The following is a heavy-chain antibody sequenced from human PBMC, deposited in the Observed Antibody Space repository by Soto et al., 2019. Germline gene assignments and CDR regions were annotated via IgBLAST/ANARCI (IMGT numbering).Heavy chain of an antibody. CDR3: AKDGGSGPLIVGATSGTFDAFDI. D-gene: IGHD1-26*01. CDR2: ISWNSGSI. V-gene: IGHV3-9*01. Sequence: EVQLVESGGGLVQPGRSLRLSCAASGFTFDDYAMHWVRQAPGKGLEWVSGISWNSGSIGYADSVKGRFTISRDNAKNSLYLQMNSLRAEDTALYYCAKDGGSGPLIVGATSGTFDAFDIWGQGTMVTVSS. CDR1: GFTFDDYA. J-gene: IGHJ3*02.